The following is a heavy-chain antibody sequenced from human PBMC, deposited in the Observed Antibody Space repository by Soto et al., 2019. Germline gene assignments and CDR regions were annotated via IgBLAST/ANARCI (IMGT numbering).Heavy chain of an antibody. D-gene: IGHD1-26*01. J-gene: IGHJ4*02. CDR1: GYTFTSYD. CDR2: MNPNSGNT. CDR3: SRGRGWELGRPFY. V-gene: IGHV1-8*01. Sequence: QVQLVQSGAEVKKPGASVKVSCKASGYTFTSYDINWVRQATGQGLEWMGWMNPNSGNTGYAQKFQGRVTMTRNTSISTAYLELSSRRSEDTAVYYWSRGRGWELGRPFYWGQGTLVTVCS.